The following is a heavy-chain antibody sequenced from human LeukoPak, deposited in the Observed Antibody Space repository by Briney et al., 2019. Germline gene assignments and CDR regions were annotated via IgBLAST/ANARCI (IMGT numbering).Heavy chain of an antibody. D-gene: IGHD6-25*01. CDR2: IYTSGST. V-gene: IGHV4-61*02. CDR1: GGSISGGTYY. J-gene: IGHJ5*02. CDR3: ARHVGAARELRFDP. Sequence: PSQTLSLTCTVSGGSISGGTYYWTWIRQPAGKGLEWIGRIYTSGSTNYNPSLKSRVTILVDRSKNQFSLKLTSLTAADTAVYYCARHVGAARELRFDPWGQGILVTVSS.